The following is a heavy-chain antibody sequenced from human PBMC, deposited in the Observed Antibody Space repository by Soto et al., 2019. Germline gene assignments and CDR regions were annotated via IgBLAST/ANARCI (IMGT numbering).Heavy chain of an antibody. CDR1: GFTFSSYA. CDR2: ISGSGGST. CDR3: AKGPDCSSTSCYISVWFDY. J-gene: IGHJ4*02. D-gene: IGHD2-2*02. V-gene: IGHV3-23*01. Sequence: GGSLRLSCAASGFTFSSYAMSWVRQAPGKGLEWVSAISGSGGSTYYADSVKGRFTISRDNSKNTLYLQMNSLRAEDTAVYYCAKGPDCSSTSCYISVWFDYWGQGTLVTVYS.